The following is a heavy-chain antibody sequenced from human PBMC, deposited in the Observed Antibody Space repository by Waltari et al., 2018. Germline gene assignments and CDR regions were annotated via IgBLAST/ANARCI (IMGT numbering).Heavy chain of an antibody. Sequence: EVQLVESGGGLVKPGGSLRLSCAASGFTFSRYSMNGVRQAPGNGLEWVSSISTGSSYIYYADSVKGRFTTSRDNAKNSLYLRMNSLRAEDTAVYYCARGSQLVRDAFEIWGQGTMVTVSS. V-gene: IGHV3-21*01. D-gene: IGHD6-13*01. CDR3: ARGSQLVRDAFEI. CDR2: ISTGSSYI. CDR1: GFTFSRYS. J-gene: IGHJ3*02.